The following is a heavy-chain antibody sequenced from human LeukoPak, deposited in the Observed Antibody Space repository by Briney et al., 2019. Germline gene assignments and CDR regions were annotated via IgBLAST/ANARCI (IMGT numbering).Heavy chain of an antibody. CDR1: GGTFSSYA. CDR2: IIPIFGTA. V-gene: IGHV1-69*05. J-gene: IGHJ2*01. Sequence: ASVKVSCKASGGTFSSYAISWVRQAPGQGLEWMGGIIPIFGTANYAQKFQGRVTITTDESTSTAYMELSSLRSEDTAVYYCARSDPGVPAAIPGWYFDLWGRGTLVTVSS. D-gene: IGHD2-2*02. CDR3: ARSDPGVPAAIPGWYFDL.